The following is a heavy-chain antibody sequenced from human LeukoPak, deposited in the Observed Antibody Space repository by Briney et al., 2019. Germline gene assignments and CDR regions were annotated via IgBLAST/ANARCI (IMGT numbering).Heavy chain of an antibody. D-gene: IGHD1-1*01. CDR2: ISGSGGNT. CDR1: GFTFSSYS. J-gene: IGHJ4*02. V-gene: IGHV3-23*01. Sequence: GGFLRLSCAASGFTFSSYSMSWVRQAPGKGLECISVISGSGGNTYYADSVKGRFTISRDNSKNTLYLQIHSLRAEDTALYYCATNWNLDYWGQGTLVTVSS. CDR3: ATNWNLDY.